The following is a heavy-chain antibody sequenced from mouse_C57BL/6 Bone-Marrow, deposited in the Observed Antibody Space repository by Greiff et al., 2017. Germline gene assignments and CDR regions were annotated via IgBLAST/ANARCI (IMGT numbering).Heavy chain of an antibody. CDR2: ISGGSSTI. Sequence: EVMLVESGGGLVKPGGSLKLSCAASGFTFSDYGMHWVRQAPEKGLEWVAYISGGSSTINYADTVKGRFTISRDNAKNTLFLQMTSLRSEDTAMYYCARFDGYLFYYYAMDYWGQGTSVTVSS. CDR3: ARFDGYLFYYYAMDY. J-gene: IGHJ4*01. D-gene: IGHD2-3*01. V-gene: IGHV5-17*01. CDR1: GFTFSDYG.